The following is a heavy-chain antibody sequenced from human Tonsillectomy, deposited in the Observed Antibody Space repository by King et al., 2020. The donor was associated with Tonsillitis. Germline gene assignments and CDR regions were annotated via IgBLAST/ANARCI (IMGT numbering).Heavy chain of an antibody. V-gene: IGHV3-23*04. J-gene: IGHJ4*02. CDR2: ISGSGGST. CDR1: GFTFSSYA. Sequence: EVQLVESGGGLVQPGGSLRLSCAASGFTFSSYAMSWVRQAPGKGLEWVSAISGSGGSTYYADSVKGRFTISRDNSKNTLYLQMNSLRAEDTAVYYCAKDRIVVVPAGGYFDYWGPGTLVTVSS. CDR3: AKDRIVVVPAGGYFDY. D-gene: IGHD2-2*01.